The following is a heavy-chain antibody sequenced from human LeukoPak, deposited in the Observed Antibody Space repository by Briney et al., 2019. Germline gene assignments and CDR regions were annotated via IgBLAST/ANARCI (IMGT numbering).Heavy chain of an antibody. J-gene: IGHJ4*02. CDR2: INPYSGGT. V-gene: IGHV1-2*06. CDR3: ARDLSSTSNWEFDY. CDR1: GYTLIDFF. Sequence: ASVKVSCKASGYTLIDFFIHWVRQAPGQGLEWMGRINPYSGGTEYPPNFQGRVTMTRDTSISATYMELNRLTSDDTAVYYCARDLSSTSNWEFDYWGQGTLVTLSS. D-gene: IGHD7-27*01.